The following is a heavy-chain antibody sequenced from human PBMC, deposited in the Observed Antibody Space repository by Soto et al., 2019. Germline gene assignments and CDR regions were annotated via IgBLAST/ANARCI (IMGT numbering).Heavy chain of an antibody. J-gene: IGHJ6*02. CDR1: GGTFITYA. CDR2: IIPIFGTA. Sequence: SVKVSCKTSGGTFITYAISWVRQAPGQGLEWMGGIIPIFGTANYAQKFQGRVTITADKSTSTACMELSSLRSEDTAVYYCARVATVTTSSLYYYYGMDVWGQGTTVTVSS. CDR3: ARVATVTTSSLYYYYGMDV. V-gene: IGHV1-69*06. D-gene: IGHD4-4*01.